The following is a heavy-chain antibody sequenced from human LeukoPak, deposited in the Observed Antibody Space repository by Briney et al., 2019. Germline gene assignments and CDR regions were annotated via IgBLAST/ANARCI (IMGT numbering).Heavy chain of an antibody. CDR1: GFTFSGST. J-gene: IGHJ6*03. V-gene: IGHV3-30*04. D-gene: IGHD6-13*01. CDR2: ISSAGSNK. Sequence: PGRSLRLSCVASGFTFSGSTMHWVRQTPGKGLEWVALISSAGSNKFYADSVKGRFTISRDNSKNTLYLQMSSLRAEDTAVYYCARAAIAAARIYYYMDVWGKGTTVTVSS. CDR3: ARAAIAAARIYYYMDV.